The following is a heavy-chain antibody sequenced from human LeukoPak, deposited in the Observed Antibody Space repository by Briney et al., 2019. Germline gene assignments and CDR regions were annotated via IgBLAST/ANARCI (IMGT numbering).Heavy chain of an antibody. CDR3: ARVTCSSGGSCYFMVY. Sequence: ASVKVSCKASGYTFTSYGISWVRQAPGQGLEWMGWISAYNGNTNYAQKLQGRVTMTTDTSTSTAYMELRSLRSDDTAVYYCARVTCSSGGSCYFMVYWGQGTLVTVSS. CDR1: GYTFTSYG. CDR2: ISAYNGNT. J-gene: IGHJ4*02. V-gene: IGHV1-18*04. D-gene: IGHD2-15*01.